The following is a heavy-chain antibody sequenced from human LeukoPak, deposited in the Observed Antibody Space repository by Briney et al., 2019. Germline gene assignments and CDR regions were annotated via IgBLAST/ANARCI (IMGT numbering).Heavy chain of an antibody. D-gene: IGHD5-18*01. CDR3: ARVARIQLWLRAFDY. J-gene: IGHJ4*02. Sequence: GGSLRLSCAASGFTFSSYAMHWVRQAPGKGLEWVAVISYDGSNKYYADSVKGRFTISRDNSKNTLYLQMDSLRAEDTAVYYCARVARIQLWLRAFDYWGQGTLVTVSS. CDR2: ISYDGSNK. CDR1: GFTFSSYA. V-gene: IGHV3-30-3*01.